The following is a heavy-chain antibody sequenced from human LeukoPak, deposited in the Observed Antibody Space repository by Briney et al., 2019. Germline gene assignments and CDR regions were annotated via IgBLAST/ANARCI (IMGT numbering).Heavy chain of an antibody. CDR2: ISGSGVST. D-gene: IGHD3-10*02. CDR3: AELGITMIGGV. V-gene: IGHV3-23*01. J-gene: IGHJ6*04. CDR1: GFIFSSSA. Sequence: GGSLRLSCTDSGFIFSSSAMSWVRQAPGKGLEWVSSISGSGVSTYYADSVKGRFTVSRGNSKNTLYLQMNSLRAEDTAVYYCAELGITMIGGVWGKGTTVTISS.